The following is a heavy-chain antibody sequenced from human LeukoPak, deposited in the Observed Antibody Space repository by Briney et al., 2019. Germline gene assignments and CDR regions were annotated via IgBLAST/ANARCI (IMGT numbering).Heavy chain of an antibody. V-gene: IGHV1-58*02. CDR3: AAGTLQVGS. J-gene: IGHJ4*02. CDR2: IVVGSGHT. Sequence: SVKVSCKASGFTFSNSAMQWVRQARGQRLELLGWIVVGSGHTNYAQKFQERVTITRDMSTTTAYMELSSLRSEDTAVYYCAAGTLQVGSWGQGTLVTVSS. CDR1: GFTFSNSA. D-gene: IGHD2-2*01.